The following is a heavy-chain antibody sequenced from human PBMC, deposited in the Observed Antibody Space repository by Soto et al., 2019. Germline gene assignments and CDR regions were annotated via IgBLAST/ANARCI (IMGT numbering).Heavy chain of an antibody. CDR2: ISSGSSYI. CDR1: GFTFSTYT. D-gene: IGHD3-10*01. J-gene: IGHJ5*01. CDR3: ARDILSGGAYPDS. Sequence: PGGSLRLSCAVSGFTFSTYTMNWVRQAPGKGLEWISSISSGSSYIYYAGSVKGRFTISRDNAKNSLFLQMNSLRADDTAVYYCARDILSGGAYPDSWGQGTKVTVSS. V-gene: IGHV3-21*01.